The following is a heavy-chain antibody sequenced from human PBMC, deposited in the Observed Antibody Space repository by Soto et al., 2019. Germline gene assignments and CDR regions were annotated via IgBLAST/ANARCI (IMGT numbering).Heavy chain of an antibody. J-gene: IGHJ6*02. CDR3: ARSQGSSTSLEIYYYYYYGMDV. CDR1: GGTFGSYA. V-gene: IGHV1-69*01. D-gene: IGHD2-2*01. Sequence: QVKLVQSGAEVKKPESSVKVSCKASGGTFGSYAISWVRQAPGQGLEWMGGIIPIPGTANYAQKFQGRVTIAADESTSTAYMELSSLRSEDTAVYYCARSQGSSTSLEIYYYYYYGMDVWGQGTTVTVSS. CDR2: IIPIPGTA.